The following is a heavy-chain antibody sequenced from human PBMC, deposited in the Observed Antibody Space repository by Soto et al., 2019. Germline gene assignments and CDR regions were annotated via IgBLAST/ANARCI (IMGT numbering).Heavy chain of an antibody. V-gene: IGHV1-3*01. CDR2: INAGNGNT. J-gene: IGHJ6*02. Sequence: GASVKVSCKASGYTFTSYAMHWVRQAPGQRLEWMGWINAGNGNTKYSQKFQGRVTITRDTSASTAYMELSSLRSEDTAVYYCARGGAVAGNYYYYGMDVWGQGTTVTVSS. CDR1: GYTFTSYA. CDR3: ARGGAVAGNYYYYGMDV. D-gene: IGHD6-19*01.